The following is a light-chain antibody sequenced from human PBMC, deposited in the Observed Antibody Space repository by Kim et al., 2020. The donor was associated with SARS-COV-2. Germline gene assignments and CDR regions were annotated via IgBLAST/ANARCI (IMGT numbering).Light chain of an antibody. V-gene: IGKV3-15*01. CDR2: DAT. J-gene: IGKJ1*01. CDR3: QQSNNWPPLT. CDR1: QTINNR. Sequence: SPGERATLSCRSSQTINNRLVWYQQKPGQAPRLLIYDATTRATGIPGRFIGSGSETDFTLTINGLQSEDFAVYYCQQSNNWPPLTFGQGTKVDIK.